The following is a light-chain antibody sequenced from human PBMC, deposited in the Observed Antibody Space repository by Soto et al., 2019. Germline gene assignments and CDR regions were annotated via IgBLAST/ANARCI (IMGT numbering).Light chain of an antibody. CDR3: QQYGSSPPQT. CDR2: GAS. Sequence: EIVLTQSPGTLSLSPGERATLSCRASQSVSSSYLAWYQQKPGQAPRLLIYGASSRATGIPDRFSGSGSGRDFTLTISRLEPEDFAVYYCQQYGSSPPQTFGQGTKVEIK. V-gene: IGKV3-20*01. J-gene: IGKJ1*01. CDR1: QSVSSSY.